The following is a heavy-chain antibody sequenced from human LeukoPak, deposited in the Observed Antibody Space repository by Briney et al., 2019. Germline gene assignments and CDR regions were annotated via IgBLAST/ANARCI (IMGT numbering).Heavy chain of an antibody. CDR2: IYYSGST. J-gene: IGHJ4*02. V-gene: IGHV4-59*01. D-gene: IGHD3-3*01. CDR1: GGSISSYY. Sequence: PSETLSLTCTVSGGSISSYYWSWIRQPPGKGLEWIGYIYYSGSTNYNPSLKSRVTISVDTSKNQFSLKLSSVTAADTAVYYCAKLGGVVIPGGYWGQGTLVTVPS. CDR3: AKLGGVVIPGGY.